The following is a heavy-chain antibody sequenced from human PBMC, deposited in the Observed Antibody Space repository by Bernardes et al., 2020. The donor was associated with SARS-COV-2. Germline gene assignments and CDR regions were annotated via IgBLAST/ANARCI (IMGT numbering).Heavy chain of an antibody. CDR2: LYYTGST. J-gene: IGHJ4*02. Sequence: SETLYLMCTVSGGSISAYYWSWFRQPPGKGLEWIGYLYYTGSTNYNPSLQSRVTISVDTSKNQFSLKLSSVTAADTAVYYCARGFDYWGQGILVTVSS. V-gene: IGHV4-59*01. CDR1: GGSISAYY. CDR3: ARGFDY.